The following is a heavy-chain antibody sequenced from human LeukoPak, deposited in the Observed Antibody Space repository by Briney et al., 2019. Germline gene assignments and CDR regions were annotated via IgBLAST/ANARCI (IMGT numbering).Heavy chain of an antibody. CDR2: INSDGSST. CDR1: GFTFSTYR. V-gene: IGHV3-74*01. D-gene: IGHD2-15*01. Sequence: PGGSLRLSCAASGFTFSTYRMHWVRQAPGKGLVWVSRINSDGSSTNYADSVKGRFTISRDNAKNTLYLQMNSLRAEDTAVYYCATDAGTGSGGFHNFDFWGQGTLVTVSS. CDR3: ATDAGTGSGGFHNFDF. J-gene: IGHJ4*02.